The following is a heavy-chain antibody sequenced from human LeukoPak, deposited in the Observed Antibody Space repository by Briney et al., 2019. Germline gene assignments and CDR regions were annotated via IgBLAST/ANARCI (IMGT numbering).Heavy chain of an antibody. V-gene: IGHV4-4*09. CDR2: IHLSGYT. CDR1: GGSVSSFH. J-gene: IGHJ3*02. D-gene: IGHD3-22*01. CDR3: ARRPYYSDGRGPGVFDI. Sequence: KASETLSLTCKVSGGSVSSFHWSWIRQPPGKGLEWIGGIHLSGYTNYSPSLKSRVTISLDTSKNHFSLKLSSVTAADTAVYYCARRPYYSDGRGPGVFDIWGHGTMVTVSS.